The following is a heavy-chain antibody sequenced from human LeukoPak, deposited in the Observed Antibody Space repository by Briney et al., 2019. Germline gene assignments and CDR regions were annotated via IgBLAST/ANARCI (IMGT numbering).Heavy chain of an antibody. V-gene: IGHV3-30*02. J-gene: IGHJ3*02. Sequence: GGALRLSCAASGFTFSRSGMHWVRQAPGKGLEWVTFIGYDGSKIYYADSVKGRFTISRDNSKNTLYLQMNSLRAEDTAVYYCAKEGRGGFDIWGQGTMVTVSS. CDR3: AKEGRGGFDI. CDR2: IGYDGSKI. D-gene: IGHD3-16*01. CDR1: GFTFSRSG.